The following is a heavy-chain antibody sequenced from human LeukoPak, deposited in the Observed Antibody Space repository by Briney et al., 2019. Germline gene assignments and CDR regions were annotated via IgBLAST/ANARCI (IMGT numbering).Heavy chain of an antibody. CDR3: ARRLYSYGPFDY. V-gene: IGHV4-38-2*01. D-gene: IGHD5-18*01. J-gene: IGHJ4*02. CDR2: IYHSGST. Sequence: SETLSLTCAVSGYSISSGYYWGWIRQPPGKGLEWIGSIYHSGSTYYNPSLKSRVTISVDTSKNQFSLKLSSVTAADTAVDYCARRLYSYGPFDYWGQGTLVTVSS. CDR1: GYSISSGYY.